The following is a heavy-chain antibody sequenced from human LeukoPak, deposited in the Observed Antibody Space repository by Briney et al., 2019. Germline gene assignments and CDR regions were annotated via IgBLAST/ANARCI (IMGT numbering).Heavy chain of an antibody. D-gene: IGHD3-22*01. CDR2: ISETGGGT. J-gene: IGHJ4*02. CDR3: AKNYYASTGYDY. CDR1: AFIFNSNA. V-gene: IGHV3-23*01. Sequence: GGSLRLSCAASAFIFNSNAITWVRQAPGKGLEWVSAISETGGGTYFADSVKGRFTISRDNARNTLYLQMNSLRAEDTALYYCAKNYYASTGYDYWGQGTLVTVSS.